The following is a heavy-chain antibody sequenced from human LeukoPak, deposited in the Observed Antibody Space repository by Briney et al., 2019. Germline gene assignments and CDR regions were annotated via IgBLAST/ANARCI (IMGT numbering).Heavy chain of an antibody. CDR3: ARGRPARYYDFWSGYYNDYYYYMDV. D-gene: IGHD3-3*01. Sequence: SETPSPTSTVYSGYISSSSYYWGWIRQPPGKGLAWIGSIYYSGTTHYNPSLKSRVTISVDTSKNQFSLKLSSVTAADTAVYYCARGRPARYYDFWSGYYNDYYYYMDVWGKGTTVTVSS. V-gene: IGHV4-39*07. CDR2: IYYSGTT. CDR1: SGYISSSSYY. J-gene: IGHJ6*03.